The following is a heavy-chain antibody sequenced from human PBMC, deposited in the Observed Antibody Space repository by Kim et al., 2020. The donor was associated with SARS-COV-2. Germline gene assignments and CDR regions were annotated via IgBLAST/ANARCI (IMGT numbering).Heavy chain of an antibody. J-gene: IGHJ4*02. D-gene: IGHD6-19*01. V-gene: IGHV1-69*01. Sequence: YAQKFQGRVTITADESASTAYMELSSLGSEDTAVYYCAREKGSSGWYESSWGQGTLVTVSS. CDR3: AREKGSSGWYESS.